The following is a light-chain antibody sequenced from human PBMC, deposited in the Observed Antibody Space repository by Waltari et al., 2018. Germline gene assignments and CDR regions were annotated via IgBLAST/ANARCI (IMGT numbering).Light chain of an antibody. Sequence: SYVLTQPPSVSVAPGKTAMITCGAANIGDRTVHWYQQRPGQAPVLVVVDDSDRPSGIPERFSGSNSGDTATLTISRVEAGDEADYSCQVWDDSSDHVVFGGGTKLTVL. J-gene: IGLJ2*01. CDR3: QVWDDSSDHVV. CDR2: DDS. CDR1: NIGDRT. V-gene: IGLV3-21*03.